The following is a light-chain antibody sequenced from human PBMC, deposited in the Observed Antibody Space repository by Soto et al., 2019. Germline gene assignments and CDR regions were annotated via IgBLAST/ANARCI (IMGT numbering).Light chain of an antibody. CDR2: DNR. J-gene: IGLJ2*01. CDR3: GTWDSSLGDVV. V-gene: IGLV1-51*01. Sequence: QSVLTQPPSVSAAPGQKVTLSCSGSSSNIGNNFVSWYQQLPGTAPKLLIYDNRKRPSGIPDRFSGSKSGTSATLGIAGLQAGDEADYYCGTWDSSLGDVVFGGGTKLTVL. CDR1: SSNIGNNF.